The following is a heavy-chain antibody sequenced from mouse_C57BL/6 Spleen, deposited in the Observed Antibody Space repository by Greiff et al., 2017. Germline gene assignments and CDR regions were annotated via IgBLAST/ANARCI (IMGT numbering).Heavy chain of an antibody. J-gene: IGHJ4*01. CDR1: GYSITSGYY. CDR3: ARDLYYCGSSYAMDY. V-gene: IGHV3-6*01. CDR2: ISYDGSN. Sequence: VQLKESGPGLVKPSQSLSLTCSVTGYSITSGYYWNWIRQFPGNKLEWMGYISYDGSNNYNPSLKNRISITRDTSKNQFFLKLNSVTTEDTATYYCARDLYYCGSSYAMDYWGQGTSVTVSS. D-gene: IGHD1-1*01.